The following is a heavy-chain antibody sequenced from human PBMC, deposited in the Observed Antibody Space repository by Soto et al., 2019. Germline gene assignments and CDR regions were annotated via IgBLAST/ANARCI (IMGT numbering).Heavy chain of an antibody. CDR1: GFTFSSYG. Sequence: GGSLRLSCAASGFTFSSYGMHWVRQAPGKGLEWVAVISYDGSNKYYADSVKGRFTISRDNSKNTLYLQMNSLRAEDTAVYYCAKGGLGGGSGWYRLIYYYGMDVWGQGTTVTVSS. CDR3: AKGGLGGGSGWYRLIYYYGMDV. V-gene: IGHV3-30*18. J-gene: IGHJ6*02. CDR2: ISYDGSNK. D-gene: IGHD6-19*01.